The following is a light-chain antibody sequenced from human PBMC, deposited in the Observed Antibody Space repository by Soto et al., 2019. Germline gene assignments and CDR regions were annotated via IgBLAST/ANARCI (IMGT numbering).Light chain of an antibody. CDR2: EVS. Sequence: QSALTQPASVSGSPGQSITISCTGTSSDVGGYNYVSWYQQYPGKAPKGMIYEVSNRPSGVSNRFSASKSGNTASLTISGLQAEDEADYYCSSYTSSSSLVVFGGGTKVTVL. V-gene: IGLV2-14*01. J-gene: IGLJ3*02. CDR1: SSDVGGYNY. CDR3: SSYTSSSSLVV.